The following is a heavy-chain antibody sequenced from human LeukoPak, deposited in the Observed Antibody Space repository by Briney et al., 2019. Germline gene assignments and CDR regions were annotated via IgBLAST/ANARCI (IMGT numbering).Heavy chain of an antibody. CDR1: GFTFSNYA. CDR2: INDRGIAT. Sequence: GGSLRLSCAASGFTFSNYAMSWVRQAPGKGLEWVSTINDRGIATYYADSVKGRFTISRDNSKNTLSLQVSSLRAEDSAIYYCAKGLKTAVGPYKGYHYYMDVWGKGTTVTVSS. CDR3: AKGLKTAVGPYKGYHYYMDV. J-gene: IGHJ6*03. V-gene: IGHV3-23*01. D-gene: IGHD5-18*01.